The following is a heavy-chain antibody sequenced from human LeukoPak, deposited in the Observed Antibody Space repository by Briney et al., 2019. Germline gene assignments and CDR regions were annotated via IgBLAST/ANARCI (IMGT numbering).Heavy chain of an antibody. D-gene: IGHD3-22*01. CDR3: ARAGYDTSGFWYFDL. Sequence: ETLSLTCSVSGGSISNYYWSWIRQPPGKGLEWIGSMYYSGSTNYNPSPKSRATISEDTSKKQFSLKLSSVTAADTAVYYCARAGYDTSGFWYFDLWGRGTLVTVSS. CDR2: MYYSGST. V-gene: IGHV4-59*01. CDR1: GGSISNYY. J-gene: IGHJ2*01.